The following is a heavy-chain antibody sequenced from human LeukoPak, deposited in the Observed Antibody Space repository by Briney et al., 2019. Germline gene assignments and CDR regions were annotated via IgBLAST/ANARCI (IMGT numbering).Heavy chain of an antibody. J-gene: IGHJ6*02. CDR1: GFTFSSYG. Sequence: QPGGSLRLSCAASGFTFSSYGMHWVRQAPGKGLEWVAVISYDGSNKYYADSVKGRFTISRDNSKNTLYLQMNSLRAEDTAVYYCAKDEVDYDFWSGPWYYYGMDVWGQGTTVTVSS. CDR3: AKDEVDYDFWSGPWYYYGMDV. D-gene: IGHD3-3*01. V-gene: IGHV3-30*18. CDR2: ISYDGSNK.